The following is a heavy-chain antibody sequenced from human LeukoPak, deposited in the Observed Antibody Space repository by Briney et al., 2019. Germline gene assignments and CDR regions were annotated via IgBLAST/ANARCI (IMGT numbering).Heavy chain of an antibody. D-gene: IGHD2-15*01. CDR3: ARDFSGYCSGGSCTRYYMDV. V-gene: IGHV1-2*02. J-gene: IGHJ6*03. CDR1: GYTFTRYY. CDR2: INPNSGGT. Sequence: ASVKVSCKASGYTFTRYYMHWVRQAPGQGLEWMGWINPNSGGTNYAQKFQGRVTMTRDTSISTAYMELSRLRSDDTAVYYCARDFSGYCSGGSCTRYYMDVWGKGTTVTVSS.